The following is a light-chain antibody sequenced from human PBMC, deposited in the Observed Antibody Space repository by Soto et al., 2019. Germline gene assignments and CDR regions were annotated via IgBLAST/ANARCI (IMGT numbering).Light chain of an antibody. V-gene: IGKV3-15*01. J-gene: IGKJ1*01. CDR1: RNIANDY. CDR3: QQYNNWPQT. Sequence: EVALTQSPGTLSLSPGASATLSCRASRNIANDYLTWYQQKPGQSPSLLIYGVSTRATGIPTRFSGSGSGRQFTLTISSLQSEDFAVYYCQQYNNWPQTFGQGTKV. CDR2: GVS.